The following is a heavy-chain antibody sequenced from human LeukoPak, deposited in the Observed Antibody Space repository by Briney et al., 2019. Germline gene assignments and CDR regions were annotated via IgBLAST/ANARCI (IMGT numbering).Heavy chain of an antibody. CDR2: IRYDGSNK. D-gene: IGHD2-2*01. V-gene: IGHV3-30*02. CDR1: GFTFSSYG. CDR3: AKVNIVVVPAAMHGFDY. Sequence: GGSLRLSCAASGFTFSSYGTHRVRQAPGKGLEWVAFIRYDGSNKYYADSVKGRFTISRDNSKNTLYLQMNSLRAEDTAVYYCAKVNIVVVPAAMHGFDYWGQGTLVTVSS. J-gene: IGHJ4*02.